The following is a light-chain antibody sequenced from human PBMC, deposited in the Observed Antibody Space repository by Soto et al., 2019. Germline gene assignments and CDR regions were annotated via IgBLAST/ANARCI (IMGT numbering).Light chain of an antibody. Sequence: QSVLTQPASVSGSPGQSFTISCTGTSGVVGSYNLVSWYQQHPGKAPKLMIYEVSKRPSGVSNRFSGSKSGNTASLTISGLQAEDEADYYCCSYAGSSTYVFGTGTKVTVL. V-gene: IGLV2-23*02. CDR3: CSYAGSSTYV. CDR1: SGVVGSYNL. J-gene: IGLJ1*01. CDR2: EVS.